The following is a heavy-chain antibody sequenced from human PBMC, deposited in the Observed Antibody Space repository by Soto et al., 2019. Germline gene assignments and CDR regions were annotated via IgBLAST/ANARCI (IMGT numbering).Heavy chain of an antibody. Sequence: PGGSLRLSCTASGLTFTSSSFHWVRQAPGKGLEWVAVISENGDRQYSTESVRGRFLISRYSSKNTVYLQMNSLRPEDTGVYFCARRLATPVSALGYWGQGALVTVSS. CDR2: ISENGDRQ. CDR3: ARRLATPVSALGY. J-gene: IGHJ4*02. D-gene: IGHD1-26*01. V-gene: IGHV3-30-3*01. CDR1: GLTFTSSS.